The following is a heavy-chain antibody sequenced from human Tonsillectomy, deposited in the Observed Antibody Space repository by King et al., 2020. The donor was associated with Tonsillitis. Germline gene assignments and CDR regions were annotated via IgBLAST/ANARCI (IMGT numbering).Heavy chain of an antibody. V-gene: IGHV4-39*01. CDR1: GGSISSSSYY. D-gene: IGHD3-22*01. CDR2: IYYSGST. Sequence: LQLQESGPGLVKPSETLSLTCTVSGGSISSSSYYWGWIRQPPGKGLEWIGSIYYSGSTYYNPSLKSRVTISVDTSKNQFSLKLSSVTAADTAVYYCATSADSGYYLSRFDYWGQGTLVTVSS. J-gene: IGHJ4*02. CDR3: ATSADSGYYLSRFDY.